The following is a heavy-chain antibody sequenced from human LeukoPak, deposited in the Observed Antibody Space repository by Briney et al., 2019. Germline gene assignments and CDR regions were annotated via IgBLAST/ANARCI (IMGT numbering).Heavy chain of an antibody. CDR1: GFTFDDYG. Sequence: GGSLRLSCAACGFTFDDYGMSWVRQVPGKALEWVSTINWNGGTAHYADSLKGRFTISRDNAKNCLYLQMNSLRAEDTALYHCARVGGSGTYVPLYYFDYWGQGALVTVSS. CDR3: ARVGGSGTYVPLYYFDY. CDR2: INWNGGTA. J-gene: IGHJ4*02. D-gene: IGHD3-10*01. V-gene: IGHV3-20*01.